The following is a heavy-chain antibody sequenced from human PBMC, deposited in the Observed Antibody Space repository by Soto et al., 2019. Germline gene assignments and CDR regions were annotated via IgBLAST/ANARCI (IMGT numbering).Heavy chain of an antibody. CDR3: ARTTIFDYYYYGMVV. CDR1: GFTASSNY. CDR2: IYSGGST. J-gene: IGHJ6*02. V-gene: IGHV3-53*01. Sequence: GGSLRLSWAASGFTASSNYMSWVRQAPGKGLEWVSVIYSGGSTYYADSVKGRFTISRDNSKNTLYLQMNSLRAEDTAVYYCARTTIFDYYYYGMVVWGQGTTVTVSS. D-gene: IGHD3-3*01.